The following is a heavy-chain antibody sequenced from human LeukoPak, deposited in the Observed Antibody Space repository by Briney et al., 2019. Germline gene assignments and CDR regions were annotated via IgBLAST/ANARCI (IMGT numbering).Heavy chain of an antibody. CDR2: ISSSSSYI. CDR3: ARDRAAAAGYFDY. V-gene: IGHV3-21*01. J-gene: IGHJ4*02. D-gene: IGHD6-13*01. CDR1: GFTFSSYS. Sequence: GGSLRLSCAASGFTFSSYSMNWVRQAPGKGLEWVSSISSSSSYIYYADSVEGRFTISRDNAKNSLYLQMYSLRAEDTAVYYCARDRAAAAGYFDYWGQGTLVTVSS.